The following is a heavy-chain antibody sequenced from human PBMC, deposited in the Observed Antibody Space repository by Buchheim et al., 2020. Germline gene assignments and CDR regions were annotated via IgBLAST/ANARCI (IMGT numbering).Heavy chain of an antibody. D-gene: IGHD5-18*01. Sequence: QVQLVQSGAEVKKPGSSVKVSCKASGGTFSSYIISWVRQAPGQGLEWMGRIIPILGIANYAQKFQGRVTITADKSTSTAYMELSSLRSEDTAVYYCARVDTAMVTMGYGMDVWGQGTT. CDR2: IIPILGIA. J-gene: IGHJ6*02. V-gene: IGHV1-69*02. CDR3: ARVDTAMVTMGYGMDV. CDR1: GGTFSSYI.